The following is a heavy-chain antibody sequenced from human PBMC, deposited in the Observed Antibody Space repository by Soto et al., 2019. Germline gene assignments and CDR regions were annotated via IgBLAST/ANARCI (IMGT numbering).Heavy chain of an antibody. CDR2: IIPMFGTA. V-gene: IGHV1-69*06. CDR3: AVIGYYLDY. J-gene: IGHJ4*02. Sequence: QVQLVQSGAEVKKPGSSVKVSCKGSGDTFHRHALSWVRQAPGQGLEWMGGIIPMFGTANYAQKFQGRVTITEDTSTSTAYMELSSLRFEDTAFYYCAVIGYYLDYWGQGTLVAVSS. D-gene: IGHD5-12*01. CDR1: GDTFHRHA.